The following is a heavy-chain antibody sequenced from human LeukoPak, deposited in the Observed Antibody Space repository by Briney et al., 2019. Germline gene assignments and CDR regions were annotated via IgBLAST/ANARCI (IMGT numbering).Heavy chain of an antibody. CDR3: AREVPYFDH. Sequence: GGSLRLSCAASGFTFSTYGMHWVRQAPGKGLEWVAVISFDGNNEYYADSVKGRFTISRDNSKNTLYLQMNSLRAEDTALYYCAREVPYFDHWGQGTLVTVSS. CDR2: ISFDGNNE. CDR1: GFTFSTYG. V-gene: IGHV3-30*03. D-gene: IGHD2-2*01. J-gene: IGHJ4*02.